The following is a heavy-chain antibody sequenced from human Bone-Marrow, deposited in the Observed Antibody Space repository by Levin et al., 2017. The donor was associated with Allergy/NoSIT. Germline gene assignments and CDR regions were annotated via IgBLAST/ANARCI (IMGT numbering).Heavy chain of an antibody. J-gene: IGHJ4*02. CDR2: TRNKANSYTT. D-gene: IGHD6-19*01. CDR3: ARTYSSGWEDRFDY. CDR1: GFTFSDHC. V-gene: IGHV3-72*01. Sequence: SCAASGFTFSDHCMDWVRQAPGKGLEWVGRTRNKANSYTTEYAASVKGRFTISRDDSKNSLYLQMNSLKTEDTAVYYCARTYSSGWEDRFDYWGQGTLVTVSS.